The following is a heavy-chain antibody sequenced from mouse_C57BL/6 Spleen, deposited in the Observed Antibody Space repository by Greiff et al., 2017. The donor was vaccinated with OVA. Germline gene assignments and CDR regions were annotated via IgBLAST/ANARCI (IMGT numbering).Heavy chain of an antibody. CDR2: ISPGDGDT. CDR3: ARATIVTTSYMDY. D-gene: IGHD2-5*01. V-gene: IGHV1-82*01. Sequence: QVQLQQSGPELVKPGASVKISCKASGYAFSSSWMNWVKQRPGKGLEWIGRISPGDGDTNYNGKFKGKAKLTADKSSSTAYMQLSSLTCEDSAVYFSARATIVTTSYMDYWGKGTSVTVSS. CDR1: GYAFSSSW. J-gene: IGHJ4*01.